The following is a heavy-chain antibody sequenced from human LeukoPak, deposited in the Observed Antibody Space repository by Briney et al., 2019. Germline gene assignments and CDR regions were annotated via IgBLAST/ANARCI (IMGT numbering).Heavy chain of an antibody. CDR2: ISYSGST. D-gene: IGHD3-10*01. Sequence: PSETLSLTCTVSGGSISSTNYYWGWIRQPPGKGLEWIGSISYSGSTYYNPSLKSRVTISVDTSKNQFSLNLSSVTAADTAVYSCASLAGSQSGDDAFDIWGQGTMVTVSS. CDR1: GGSISSTNYY. J-gene: IGHJ3*02. CDR3: ASLAGSQSGDDAFDI. V-gene: IGHV4-39*07.